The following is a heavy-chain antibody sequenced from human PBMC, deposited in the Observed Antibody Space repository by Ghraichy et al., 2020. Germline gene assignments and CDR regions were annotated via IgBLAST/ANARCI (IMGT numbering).Heavy chain of an antibody. V-gene: IGHV3-74*01. CDR2: INNDGSGT. J-gene: IGHJ6*02. Sequence: GGSLRLSCAASGFTLSNYWMHWVRQAPGKGLVWVSRINNDGSGTSYADSVKGRFTISRDNAKNTLYLQMNSLRVEDMAVYYCARRNYYGMDVWGQGTTVTVSS. CDR3: ARRNYYGMDV. CDR1: GFTLSNYW.